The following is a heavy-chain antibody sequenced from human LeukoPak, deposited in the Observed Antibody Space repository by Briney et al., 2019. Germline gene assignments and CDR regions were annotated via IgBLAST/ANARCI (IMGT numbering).Heavy chain of an antibody. J-gene: IGHJ3*02. D-gene: IGHD2-15*01. CDR2: VYYTGST. Sequence: SETLSLTCTVSGGPISSYYWSWIRQPPGKGLEWIGYVYYTGSTNYNPSLKSRLTISLDTSKNQFSLKLSSVTAADTAVYYCARGPGYCSGGSCFGVYAFDIWGQGTMVTVSS. CDR1: GGPISSYY. V-gene: IGHV4-59*01. CDR3: ARGPGYCSGGSCFGVYAFDI.